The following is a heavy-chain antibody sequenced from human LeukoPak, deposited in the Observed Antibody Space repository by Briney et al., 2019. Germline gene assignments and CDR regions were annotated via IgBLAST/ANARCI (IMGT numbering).Heavy chain of an antibody. CDR2: INPNSGGT. Sequence: ASVKVSCKASGYTFTGYYMHWVRQAPGQGLEWMGRINPNSGGTNYAQKFQGRVTMTRDTSISTAYTELSRLRSDDTAVYYCARAEYSYYYYYMDVWGKGTTVTVSS. V-gene: IGHV1-2*06. CDR1: GYTFTGYY. CDR3: ARAEYSYYYYYMDV. J-gene: IGHJ6*03. D-gene: IGHD5-18*01.